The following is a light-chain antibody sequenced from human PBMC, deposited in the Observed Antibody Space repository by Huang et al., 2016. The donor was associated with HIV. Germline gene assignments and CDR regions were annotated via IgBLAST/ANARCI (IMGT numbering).Light chain of an antibody. CDR2: WAT. V-gene: IGKV4-1*01. Sequence: DIVMTQSPDSLAVSPGEGATINCKSSQSVLYSLSKKKYLAWFQQKPGRPPKLLIYWATTRESGVPERFSGSGSGTDFTLTINNLQAEDVAVYFCLQYYSVPQTFGHGTKVEIK. CDR3: LQYYSVPQT. J-gene: IGKJ1*01. CDR1: QSVLYSLSKKKY.